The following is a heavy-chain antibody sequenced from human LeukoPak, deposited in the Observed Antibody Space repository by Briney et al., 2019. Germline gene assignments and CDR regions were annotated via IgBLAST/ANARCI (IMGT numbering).Heavy chain of an antibody. CDR1: GYSFTSYW. J-gene: IGHJ4*02. V-gene: IGHV5-10-1*01. Sequence: GESLKISCKGSGYSFTSYWISWVRPMPGKGLEWMGRIDPSDSYTNYSPSFQGHVTISADKSISTAYLQWSSLKASDTAMYYCARHRFGVVITLDYWGQGTLVTVSS. D-gene: IGHD3-3*01. CDR3: ARHRFGVVITLDY. CDR2: IDPSDSYT.